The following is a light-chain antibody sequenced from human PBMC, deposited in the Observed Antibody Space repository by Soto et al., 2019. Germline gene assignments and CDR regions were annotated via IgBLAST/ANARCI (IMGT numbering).Light chain of an antibody. CDR3: CSYAGTFYV. V-gene: IGLV2-11*01. CDR2: DVN. CDR1: SSDFGGYNY. Sequence: QSALTQPRSVSGSPGQSVTISCTGTSSDFGGYNYVSWYQHHPGKAPKLMIYDVNERPSGVPARFSGSKSGNTASLTISALQADDEADYYCCSYAGTFYVFGTGTKLTVL. J-gene: IGLJ1*01.